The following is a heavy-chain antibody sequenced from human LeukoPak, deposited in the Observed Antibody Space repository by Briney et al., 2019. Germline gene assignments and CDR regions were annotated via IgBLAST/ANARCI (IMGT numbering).Heavy chain of an antibody. Sequence: ASVKVSCKASGYTFTGYYMHWVRQAPGQGLEWMGIINPSGGSTTYAQKFQGRVTMTRDMSTSTVYMEVSSLRSEDTAVYYCARDPSIVGIPQYYFDCWGQGTLVTVSS. J-gene: IGHJ4*02. CDR3: ARDPSIVGIPQYYFDC. CDR1: GYTFTGYY. D-gene: IGHD1-26*01. V-gene: IGHV1-46*01. CDR2: INPSGGST.